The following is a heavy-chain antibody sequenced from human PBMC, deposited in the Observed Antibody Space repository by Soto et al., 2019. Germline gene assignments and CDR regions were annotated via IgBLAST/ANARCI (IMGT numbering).Heavy chain of an antibody. J-gene: IGHJ6*02. D-gene: IGHD2-15*01. Sequence: VHLVESGGGLVKPGGSLRLSCAVSGFTFSSCTMNWVRQAPGKGLEWVSSITPSTSHIYYADSVKGRFTISRDNAKKSLFLQMNSLRAEDTAVYYCSGCSGGACHQNYGMDVWGQGTTVTVSS. CDR3: SGCSGGACHQNYGMDV. CDR1: GFTFSSCT. CDR2: ITPSTSHI. V-gene: IGHV3-21*01.